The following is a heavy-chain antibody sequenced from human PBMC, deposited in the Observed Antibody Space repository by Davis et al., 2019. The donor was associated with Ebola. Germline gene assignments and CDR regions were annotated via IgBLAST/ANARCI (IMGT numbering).Heavy chain of an antibody. CDR3: ARESLGGIWSGYFGY. J-gene: IGHJ4*02. CDR1: GGTFSSYA. V-gene: IGHV1-69*06. D-gene: IGHD3-3*01. CDR2: IIPIFGTA. Sequence: SVKVSCKASGGTFSSYAISWVRQAPGQGLEWMGGIIPIFGTANYAQKFQGRVTITADKSTSTAYMELSSLRSEDTAVYYCARESLGGIWSGYFGYWGQGTLVTVSS.